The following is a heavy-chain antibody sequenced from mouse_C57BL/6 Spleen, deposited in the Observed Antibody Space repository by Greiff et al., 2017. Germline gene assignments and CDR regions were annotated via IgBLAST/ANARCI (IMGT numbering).Heavy chain of an antibody. CDR1: GYSFTSYY. CDR3: ARRGTTVGGYFDV. CDR2: IYPGSGNT. J-gene: IGHJ1*03. Sequence: QVQLKQSGPELVKPGASVKISCKASGYSFTSYYIHWVKQRPGQGLEWIGWIYPGSGNTKYNEKFKGKATLTADTSSSTAYMQLSSLTSEDSAVYYCARRGTTVGGYFDVWGTGTTVTVSS. D-gene: IGHD1-1*01. V-gene: IGHV1-66*01.